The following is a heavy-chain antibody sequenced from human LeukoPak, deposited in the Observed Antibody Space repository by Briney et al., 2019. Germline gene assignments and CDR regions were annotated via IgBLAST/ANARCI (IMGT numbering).Heavy chain of an antibody. CDR3: ARWGRGDILTGYYPDLDAFDI. CDR1: GGSISSYY. CDR2: IYTSGST. D-gene: IGHD3-9*01. V-gene: IGHV4-4*07. Sequence: PSETLSLTCTVSGGSISSYYWSRIRQPAGKGLEWIGRIYTSGSTNYNPSLKSRVTMSVDTSKNQFSLKLSSVTAADTAVYYCARWGRGDILTGYYPDLDAFDIWGQGTMVTVSS. J-gene: IGHJ3*02.